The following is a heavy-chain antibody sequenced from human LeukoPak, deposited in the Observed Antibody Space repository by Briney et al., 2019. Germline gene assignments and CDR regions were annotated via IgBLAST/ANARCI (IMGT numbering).Heavy chain of an antibody. V-gene: IGHV4-39*01. Sequence: SETLSLTSTVSGGSISSSSYYWGWIRQPPGKGLEWIGSIYYSGSTYYNPSLKSRVTISVDTSKNQFSLKLSSVTAADTAVYYCARQFVGYSFFDYWGQGTLVTVSS. J-gene: IGHJ4*02. CDR1: GGSISSSSYY. CDR3: ARQFVGYSFFDY. D-gene: IGHD5-18*01. CDR2: IYYSGST.